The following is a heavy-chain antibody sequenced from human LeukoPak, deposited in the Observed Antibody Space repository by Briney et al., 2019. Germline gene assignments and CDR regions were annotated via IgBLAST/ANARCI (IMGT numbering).Heavy chain of an antibody. Sequence: ATVKVSCTASGYTFTGYGISWVRQAPGQGLEWMGWISAYNGNTNYAQKLQGRVTMTTDTSTSTAYMELRSLRSDDTAVYYCARIGSRITMVRGVPFDYWGQGTLVTVSS. CDR1: GYTFTGYG. D-gene: IGHD3-10*01. CDR2: ISAYNGNT. V-gene: IGHV1-18*04. CDR3: ARIGSRITMVRGVPFDY. J-gene: IGHJ4*02.